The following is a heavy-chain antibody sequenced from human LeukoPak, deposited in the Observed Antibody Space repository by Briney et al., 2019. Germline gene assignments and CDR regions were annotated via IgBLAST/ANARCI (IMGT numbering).Heavy chain of an antibody. V-gene: IGHV4-34*01. J-gene: IGHJ5*02. D-gene: IGHD6-13*01. CDR3: ARGRRRAAAATRWFDP. CDR2: INHSGST. Sequence: PSETLSLTCAVYGGSSSGYYWSWIRQPPGKGLEWIGEINHSGSTNYNPSLKSRVTISVDTSKNQFSLKLSSVTAADTAVYYCARGRRRAAAATRWFDPWGQGTLVTVSS. CDR1: GGSSSGYY.